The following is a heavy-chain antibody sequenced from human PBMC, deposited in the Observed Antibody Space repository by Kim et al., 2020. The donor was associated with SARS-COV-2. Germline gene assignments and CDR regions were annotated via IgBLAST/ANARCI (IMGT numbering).Heavy chain of an antibody. CDR3: ARGGSSYDP. J-gene: IGHJ5*02. CDR2: GST. Sequence: GSTNYHPSLKSRVTISVDTSKNQFSLKLSSVTAADTAVYYCARGGSSYDPWGQGTLVTVSS. V-gene: IGHV4-59*09. D-gene: IGHD2-2*01.